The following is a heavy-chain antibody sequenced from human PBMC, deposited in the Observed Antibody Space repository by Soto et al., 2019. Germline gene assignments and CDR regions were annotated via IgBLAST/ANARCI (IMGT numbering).Heavy chain of an antibody. D-gene: IGHD6-13*01. CDR1: GGSISSSNW. CDR3: ASTLAAAGTGYFDY. Sequence: SETLSLTCAVSGGSISSSNWWSWVRQPPGKGLEWIGEIYHSESTNYNPSLKSRVTISVDKSKNQFSLKLSSVTAADTAVYYCASTLAAAGTGYFDYWGQGTLVTVSS. CDR2: IYHSEST. J-gene: IGHJ4*02. V-gene: IGHV4-4*02.